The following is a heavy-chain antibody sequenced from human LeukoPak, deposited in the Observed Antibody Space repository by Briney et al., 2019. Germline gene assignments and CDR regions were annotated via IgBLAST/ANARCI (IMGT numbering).Heavy chain of an antibody. D-gene: IGHD4-23*01. J-gene: IGHJ2*01. CDR1: GGSISSYY. CDR2: IYYSGST. Sequence: PSETLSLTCTVSGGSISSYYWSWLRQPPGKGLEWIGYIYYSGSTNYNPSLKSRVTISVDTSKNQFSLKLSSVTAADTAVYYCARTRSTVVKYFDLWGRGTLVTVSS. CDR3: ARTRSTVVKYFDL. V-gene: IGHV4-59*01.